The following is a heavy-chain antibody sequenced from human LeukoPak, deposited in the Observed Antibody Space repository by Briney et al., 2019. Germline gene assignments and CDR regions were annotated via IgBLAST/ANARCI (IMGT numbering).Heavy chain of an antibody. J-gene: IGHJ4*02. V-gene: IGHV3-73*01. Sequence: PGGSLKLSCAASGFTFSGSAMHWVRQASGKGLEWVGRIRSKTNSYATVYAASVKGRFTISRDDSKNTAYLQMNILKTEDTAVYYCTTPGDTAMPNFDYWGQGTLVTVSS. CDR3: TTPGDTAMPNFDY. CDR2: IRSKTNSYAT. CDR1: GFTFSGSA. D-gene: IGHD5-18*01.